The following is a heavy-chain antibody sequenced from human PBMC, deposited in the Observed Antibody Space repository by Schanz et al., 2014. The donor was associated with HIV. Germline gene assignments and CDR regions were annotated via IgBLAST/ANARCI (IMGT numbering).Heavy chain of an antibody. CDR2: ISESGGRT. CDR1: GFNFNNYA. V-gene: IGHV3-23*04. CDR3: ARDRFTMVRGVIRPPDF. Sequence: VQLVESGGGVVQPGRSLRLSCAASGFNFNNYAMTWVRQAPGKGLEWVSSISESGGRTYYADSVKGRFSMSRDNSKNTLYLQMNSLRAEDTAVFYCARDRFTMVRGVIRPPDFWGQGTLVTVSS. D-gene: IGHD3-10*01. J-gene: IGHJ4*02.